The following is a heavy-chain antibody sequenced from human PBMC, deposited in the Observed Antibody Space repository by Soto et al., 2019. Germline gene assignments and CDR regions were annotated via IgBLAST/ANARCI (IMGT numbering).Heavy chain of an antibody. Sequence: EVQLVESGGGLIQPGGSLRLSCVASGFTVSSNYMSWVRQAPGKGLEWVSVIYSGGSKYYADSVKGRFTISRDNSKNTLYLQMNSLRAEDTAVYYCARNYYDSGGGFDYWCQGTLVTVSS. D-gene: IGHD3-22*01. CDR3: ARNYYDSGGGFDY. CDR2: IYSGGSK. V-gene: IGHV3-53*01. CDR1: GFTVSSNY. J-gene: IGHJ4*02.